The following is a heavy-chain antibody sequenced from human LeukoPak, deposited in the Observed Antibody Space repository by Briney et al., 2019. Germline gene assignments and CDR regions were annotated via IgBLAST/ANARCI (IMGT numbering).Heavy chain of an antibody. CDR2: INSDGSST. D-gene: IGHD3-16*02. Sequence: GGSLRLSCAASGFTFSSYWMHWVRQAPGKGLVWVSRINSDGSSTSYADSVKGRFTISRDNAKNTLYLQMNSLRAEDTAVYYCARVIYDYVWGSYRYWGQGTLVTVSS. CDR1: GFTFSSYW. V-gene: IGHV3-74*01. J-gene: IGHJ4*02. CDR3: ARVIYDYVWGSYRY.